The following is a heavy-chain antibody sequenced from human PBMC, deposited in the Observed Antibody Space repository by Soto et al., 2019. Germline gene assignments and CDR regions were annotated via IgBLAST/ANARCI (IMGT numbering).Heavy chain of an antibody. Sequence: QVKVVESGGGVVQPGGSLRLSCTASGFSFSSYGMHWVRQAPGKGLEWVAIISNDGNRQWHRDPVKGRFTISKDNSKKRLYLEMKTVRCEDTGMYYCAKDICSRSHHMGADYWGQGTLFTVSS. CDR1: GFSFSSYG. V-gene: IGHV3-30*13. J-gene: IGHJ4*02. CDR3: AKDICSRSHHMGADY. CDR2: ISNDGNRQ. D-gene: IGHD2-2*01.